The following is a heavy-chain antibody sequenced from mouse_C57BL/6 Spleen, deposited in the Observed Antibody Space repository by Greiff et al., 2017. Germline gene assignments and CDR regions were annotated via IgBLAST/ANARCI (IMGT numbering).Heavy chain of an antibody. CDR2: IHPNSGST. V-gene: IGHV1-64*01. CDR3: ARPPGSSYDYAMDY. J-gene: IGHJ4*01. Sequence: QVQLKESGAELVKPGASVKLSCKASGYTFTSYWMHWVKQRPGQGLEWIGMIHPNSGSTNYNEKFKSKATLTVDNASSTAYMQLSSLTSEDSAVYYCARPPGSSYDYAMDYWGQGTSVTVSS. D-gene: IGHD1-1*01. CDR1: GYTFTSYW.